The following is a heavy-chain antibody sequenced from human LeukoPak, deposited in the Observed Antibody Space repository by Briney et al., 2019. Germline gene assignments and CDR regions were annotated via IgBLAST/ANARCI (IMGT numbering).Heavy chain of an antibody. V-gene: IGHV4-39*01. D-gene: IGHD6-13*01. J-gene: IGHJ4*02. CDR1: GGSISSSSSY. CDR3: ARVLAAADHFDY. CDR2: ISYTGST. Sequence: KPSETLSLTCTVSGGSISSSSSYWGWIRQPPGKGLEWIGSISYTGSTYYNPSLKSRVTISVDTSKNQFSLKLSSVTAADTAVYYCARVLAAADHFDYWGQGTLVTASS.